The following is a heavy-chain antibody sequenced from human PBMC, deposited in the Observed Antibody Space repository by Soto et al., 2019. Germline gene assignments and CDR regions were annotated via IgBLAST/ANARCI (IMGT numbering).Heavy chain of an antibody. Sequence: HGQLVQSGAEVKKPGASVKVSCKASGYTFTRYGISWVRQAPGQGLEWMGWISAYNGNTNYAQKLQGRVTMTTDTSTSTAYMELRSLRSDDTAVYYCARAPKSREASGTSYYYYGMDVWGQGTTVTVSS. CDR3: ARAPKSREASGTSYYYYGMDV. V-gene: IGHV1-18*01. D-gene: IGHD6-13*01. J-gene: IGHJ6*02. CDR1: GYTFTRYG. CDR2: ISAYNGNT.